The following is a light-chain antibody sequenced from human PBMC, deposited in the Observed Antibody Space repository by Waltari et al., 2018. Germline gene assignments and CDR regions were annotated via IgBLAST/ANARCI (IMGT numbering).Light chain of an antibody. Sequence: EVVLQQSRGILSSSPGETATLSSTAHHSVGNYLAWYQQKPGQAPRLLIYHASTRAPGIPDRFSGSGSGTDFSLTISRLEPEDFAVYFCQKYDYLPATFGQGTKVEIK. CDR2: HAS. CDR1: HSVGNY. CDR3: QKYDYLPAT. V-gene: IGKV3-20*01. J-gene: IGKJ1*01.